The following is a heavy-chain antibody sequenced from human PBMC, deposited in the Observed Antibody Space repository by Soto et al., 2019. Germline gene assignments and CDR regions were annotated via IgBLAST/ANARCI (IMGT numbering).Heavy chain of an antibody. CDR1: GGSISSGDYY. D-gene: IGHD3-10*01. Sequence: PSETLSLTCNVSGGSISSGDYYWSWIRQPPGKGLEWIGYIYYSGSTYYNPSLKSRVTISVDTSKNQFSLKLSSVTAADTAVYYCAITRIYGSGSYYYYYGMDVWGQGTTVTVSS. CDR2: IYYSGST. V-gene: IGHV4-30-4*01. J-gene: IGHJ6*02. CDR3: AITRIYGSGSYYYYYGMDV.